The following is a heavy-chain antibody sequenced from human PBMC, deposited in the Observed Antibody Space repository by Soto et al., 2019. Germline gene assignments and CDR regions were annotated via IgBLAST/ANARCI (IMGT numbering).Heavy chain of an antibody. Sequence: GASVKVSCKASGYTFTSYDINWVRQATGQGLEWMGWMNPNSGNTGYAQKFQGRVTMTRNTSISTAYMELSSLRSEDTAVYYCARGVRDYVWGSHRVNAFDIWGQGTMVTVSS. CDR2: MNPNSGNT. D-gene: IGHD3-16*02. CDR3: ARGVRDYVWGSHRVNAFDI. J-gene: IGHJ3*02. V-gene: IGHV1-8*01. CDR1: GYTFTSYD.